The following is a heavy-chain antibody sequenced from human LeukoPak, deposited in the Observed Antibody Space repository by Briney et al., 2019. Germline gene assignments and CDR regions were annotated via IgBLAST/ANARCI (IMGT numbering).Heavy chain of an antibody. J-gene: IGHJ4*02. CDR1: GFTFSSYA. V-gene: IGHV3-23*01. CDR3: AKSPYLFRYLSAPFDY. CDR2: ISGSGGST. Sequence: GGSLRLSCAASGFTFSSYAMSWVRQAPGKGLEWVSAISGSGGSTYYADSVKGRFTISRDNSKNTLYLQMNSLRAEDTAVYYCAKSPYLFRYLSAPFDYWGQGTLVTVSS. D-gene: IGHD1-1*01.